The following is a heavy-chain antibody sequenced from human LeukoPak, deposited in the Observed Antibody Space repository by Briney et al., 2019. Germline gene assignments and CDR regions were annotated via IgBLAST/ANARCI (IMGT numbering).Heavy chain of an antibody. V-gene: IGHV3-7*01. Sequence: PGGSLRLSCAASGFTFSSYWMSWIRQAPGKGLEWVANIKQDGSEKYYVDSVKGRFTISRDNAKNSLYLQMNSLRAGDTAVYYCARRYSGSYGAFDIWGQGTMVTVSS. D-gene: IGHD1-26*01. J-gene: IGHJ3*02. CDR1: GFTFSSYW. CDR3: ARRYSGSYGAFDI. CDR2: IKQDGSEK.